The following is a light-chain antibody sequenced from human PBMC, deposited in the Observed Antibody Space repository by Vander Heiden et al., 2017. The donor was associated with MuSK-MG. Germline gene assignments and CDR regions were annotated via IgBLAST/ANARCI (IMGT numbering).Light chain of an antibody. CDR3: MQALQTPNT. V-gene: IGKV2-28*01. CDR2: LGS. Sequence: DIVVTQSPLSLPVTPGEPASISCRSSQSLLHSNGYNYLDWYLQKPGQSPQLLIYLGSNRASGVPDRFSGSGSGTDFSLIISRVEAEDVGVYYCMQALQTPNTFGQGTRLEIK. CDR1: QSLLHSNGYNY. J-gene: IGKJ5*01.